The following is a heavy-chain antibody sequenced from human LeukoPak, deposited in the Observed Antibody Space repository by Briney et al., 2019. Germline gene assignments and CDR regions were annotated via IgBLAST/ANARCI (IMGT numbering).Heavy chain of an antibody. CDR2: IIPIFGTA. V-gene: IGHV1-69*06. D-gene: IGHD6-19*01. CDR3: ARAPYGDSSGHDAFDI. Sequence: SVKVSCKASGGTFSSYAISWVRQAPGQGLEWMGGIIPIFGTANYAQKFQGRVTITADKSTSTAYMELSSLRSEDTAVYYCARAPYGDSSGHDAFDIWGQGTMVTVSS. J-gene: IGHJ3*02. CDR1: GGTFSSYA.